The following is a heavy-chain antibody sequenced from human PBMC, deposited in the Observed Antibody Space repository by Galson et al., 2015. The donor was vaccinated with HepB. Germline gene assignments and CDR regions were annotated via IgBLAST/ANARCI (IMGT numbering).Heavy chain of an antibody. CDR1: GFAFGNYG. J-gene: IGHJ4*02. CDR3: AREDATTTVAALEY. Sequence: SLRLSCAASGFAFGNYGMHWVRQAPGRGLEWMALIWKDGSNKHYADSLKGRFRISRDNTKNTLFLEADSLRAEDTAVYYCAREDATTTVAALEYWGQGVLVTASS. D-gene: IGHD6-19*01. CDR2: IWKDGSNK. V-gene: IGHV3-33*01.